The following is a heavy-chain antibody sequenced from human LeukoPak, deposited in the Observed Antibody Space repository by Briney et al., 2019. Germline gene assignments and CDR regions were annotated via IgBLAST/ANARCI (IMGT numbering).Heavy chain of an antibody. J-gene: IGHJ4*02. Sequence: PGGSLRLSCAASGSTVSSNYMSWVRQAPGKGLEWVSVIYSGGSTYYADSVKGRFTISRDNSKNTLYLQMNSLRAEDTAVYYCARTENYYDSSGYYSPYYFDYWGQGTLVTVSS. V-gene: IGHV3-66*01. D-gene: IGHD3-22*01. CDR3: ARTENYYDSSGYYSPYYFDY. CDR1: GSTVSSNY. CDR2: IYSGGST.